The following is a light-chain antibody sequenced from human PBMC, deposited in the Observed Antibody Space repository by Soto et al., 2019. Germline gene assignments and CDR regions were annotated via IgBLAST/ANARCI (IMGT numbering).Light chain of an antibody. J-gene: IGKJ1*01. CDR3: QQYCSSRT. Sequence: EVVLTQSPGTLSLSPGERATLSCRASQSLSSSHLAWYQQQPGQAPRLLIYGASSWPTGIPDRLSGGGSGTDFSLTISRMEPEDFAVYYCQQYCSSRTFVQGTQVDI. CDR1: QSLSSSH. V-gene: IGKV3-20*01. CDR2: GAS.